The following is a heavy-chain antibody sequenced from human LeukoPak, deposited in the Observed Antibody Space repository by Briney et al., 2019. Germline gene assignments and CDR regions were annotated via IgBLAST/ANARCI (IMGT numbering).Heavy chain of an antibody. CDR2: MSTSGNTK. CDR3: VRDPILGPPDYFDS. CDR1: GFIFTNFP. V-gene: IGHV3-30-3*01. Sequence: GGSLRLSCAASGFIFTNFPLHWVRQTPDKRLECVAVMSTSGNTKYYADSVRGRFTVSRDNSKNTIYLQMSSLRVEDTAVHYCVRDPILGPPDYFDSWGQGTLVTVSS. J-gene: IGHJ4*02.